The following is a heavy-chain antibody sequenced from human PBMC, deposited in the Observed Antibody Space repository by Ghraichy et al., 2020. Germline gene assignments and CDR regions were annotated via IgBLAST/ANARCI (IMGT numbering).Heavy chain of an antibody. CDR1: GFTFSSHA. J-gene: IGHJ4*02. Sequence: GGSLRLSCAGSGFTFSSHAMSWVHQALGKGLEWVSSTSGSGGNTYYADSVKGRFTISRDNSKNTLYLQMNSLRAEDTALYYCARLRYSSGWSLEDYWGQGTLVTVSS. D-gene: IGHD6-25*01. CDR2: TSGSGGNT. V-gene: IGHV3-23*01. CDR3: ARLRYSSGWSLEDY.